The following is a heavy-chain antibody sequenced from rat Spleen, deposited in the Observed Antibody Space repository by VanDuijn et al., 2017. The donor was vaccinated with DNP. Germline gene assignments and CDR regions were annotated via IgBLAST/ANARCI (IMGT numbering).Heavy chain of an antibody. CDR1: GFTFSDYN. V-gene: IGHV5-7*01. CDR2: ISYDCVST. CDR3: ARPDY. Sequence: EVQLVGSEGGLVQPGRSLKLSCAASGFTFSDYNMAWVRQAPKKGLEGVATISYDCVSTYFRDSVKGRFTISRDNAKSMLFLQMDSLRSEDTATYYCARPDYWGQGVMVTVSS. J-gene: IGHJ2*01.